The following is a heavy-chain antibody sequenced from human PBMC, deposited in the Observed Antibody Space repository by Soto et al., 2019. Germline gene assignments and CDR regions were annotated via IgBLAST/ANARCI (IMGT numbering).Heavy chain of an antibody. CDR3: ARQTHDFSTGYYRYYGMEA. J-gene: IGHJ6*02. D-gene: IGHD3-3*01. CDR1: ANEFTNYL. CDR2: IYRGDSDT. Sequence: DSLKVSWKCWANEFTNYLSGLVLQRYGKGLEWMVIIYRGDSDTRFSPSCQGQVTISADSSISTAYLQWSSLKASDTAMYYCARQTHDFSTGYYRYYGMEAWGLGTTVTVS. V-gene: IGHV5-51*01.